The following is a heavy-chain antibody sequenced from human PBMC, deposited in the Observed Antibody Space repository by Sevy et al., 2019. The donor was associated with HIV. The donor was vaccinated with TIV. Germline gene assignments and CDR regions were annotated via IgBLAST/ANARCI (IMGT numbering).Heavy chain of an antibody. CDR1: GYSISSGYY. V-gene: IGHV4-38-2*01. Sequence: SESLSLTCAVSGYSISSGYYWGWIRQPPGKGLEWIGNIFHGGSSGSTYYNPSLKSRLTISVDTSKNQFSLKLSSVTSADTAVYYCARCYYDSSGKYYFDYWGQGILVTVSS. D-gene: IGHD3-22*01. J-gene: IGHJ4*02. CDR2: IFHGGSSGST. CDR3: ARCYYDSSGKYYFDY.